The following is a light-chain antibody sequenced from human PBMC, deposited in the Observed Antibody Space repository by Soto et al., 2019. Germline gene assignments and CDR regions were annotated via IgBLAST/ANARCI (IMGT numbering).Light chain of an antibody. CDR1: QSLSGRY. J-gene: IGKJ1*01. CDR3: QQYDSSPRT. Sequence: DTMLTQSPGTLALSPGEGATLSCRASQSLSGRYLAWYQQKPGQAPRLLIYGASTRATAIPDRFSGSGSGTDFTLTISRLEPEDFAVYYCQQYDSSPRTFGQGTKVEI. CDR2: GAS. V-gene: IGKV3-20*01.